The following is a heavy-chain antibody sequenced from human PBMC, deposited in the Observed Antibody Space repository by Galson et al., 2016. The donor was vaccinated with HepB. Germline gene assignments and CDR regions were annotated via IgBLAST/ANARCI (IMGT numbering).Heavy chain of an antibody. CDR1: GGSISNDNHC. CDR2: IYYSGNT. CDR3: ARNNSGWYTFAS. V-gene: IGHV4-39*01. D-gene: IGHD6-19*01. J-gene: IGHJ5*01. Sequence: SETLSLTCIVSGGSISNDNHCWGWIRQPPGKGLEWIGSIYYSGNTHYNPSLNSRVTISVDTSKNQFSLRLTSVTASDTAIYYCARNNSGWYTFASWGQGTLVTVSS.